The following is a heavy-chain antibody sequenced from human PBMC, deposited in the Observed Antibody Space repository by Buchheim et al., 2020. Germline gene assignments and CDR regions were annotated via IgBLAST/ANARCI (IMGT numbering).Heavy chain of an antibody. J-gene: IGHJ4*02. D-gene: IGHD3-10*01. Sequence: QVHLRESGPGLVKPSETLSLTCTVSGGSISSYYWSWIRQPPGKGLEWIGYISYSGSTNYNPSLKSRVTMSIDTSKNQFSLRLSSVTAADTAVYYCARGETYGSGIDYWGQGTL. CDR3: ARGETYGSGIDY. CDR2: ISYSGST. CDR1: GGSISSYY. V-gene: IGHV4-59*01.